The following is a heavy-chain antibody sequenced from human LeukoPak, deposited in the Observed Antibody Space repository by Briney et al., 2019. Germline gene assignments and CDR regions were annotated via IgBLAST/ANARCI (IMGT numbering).Heavy chain of an antibody. CDR3: ARVLAYCSSTSCHDY. CDR1: GYTFSNYG. V-gene: IGHV1-18*01. J-gene: IGHJ4*02. Sequence: ASVKVSCKASGYTFSNYGVSWVRQAPGQGLEWMGWISAYNGNTDYAQKLQGRVTMTTDTSTSTAYMELTSLRSDDTAVYYCARVLAYCSSTSCHDYWGQGTLVTVS. CDR2: ISAYNGNT. D-gene: IGHD2-2*01.